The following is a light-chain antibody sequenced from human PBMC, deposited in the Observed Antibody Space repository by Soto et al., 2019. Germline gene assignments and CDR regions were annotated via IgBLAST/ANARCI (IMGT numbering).Light chain of an antibody. CDR3: QQYYSNPCT. CDR2: WAS. V-gene: IGKV4-1*01. CDR1: QSVLYSSNNKNY. Sequence: DIVMTQSPASLAVSLGERATINCKSSQSVLYSSNNKNYLAWYQQKPGQPPKLLIYWASTRESGVPDRFSGSGSGTDFTLTISSLQAEDVAVYYCQQYYSNPCTFGQGTKLEIK. J-gene: IGKJ2*02.